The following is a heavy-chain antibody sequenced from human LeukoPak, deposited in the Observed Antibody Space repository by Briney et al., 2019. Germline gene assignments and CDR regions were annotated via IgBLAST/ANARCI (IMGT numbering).Heavy chain of an antibody. D-gene: IGHD2-21*02. CDR1: GGSISSSSYY. V-gene: IGHV4-39*07. J-gene: IGHJ5*02. Sequence: SETLSPTCTVSGGSISSSSYYWGWIRHPPGKGLEWIGSIYYSGSTYYNPSLKSRVTISVDTSKNQFSLKLSSVTAADTAVYYCARVEGDSQGNWFDPWGQGTLVTVSS. CDR2: IYYSGST. CDR3: ARVEGDSQGNWFDP.